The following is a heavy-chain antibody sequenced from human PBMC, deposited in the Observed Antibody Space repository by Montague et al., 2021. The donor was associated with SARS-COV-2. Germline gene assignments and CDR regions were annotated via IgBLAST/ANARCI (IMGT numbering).Heavy chain of an antibody. Sequence: SLRLSWAASGFTFTDYTMSWVRQVPGKGLEWVSGINWNGGDTGYADSVKGRFTISRDNAKNSLYLQMNSLRDEDTAFYYCARVKVGATIDYWGQGTLVTVSS. CDR3: ARVKVGATIDY. CDR1: GFTFTDYT. V-gene: IGHV3-20*04. D-gene: IGHD1-26*01. CDR2: INWNGGDT. J-gene: IGHJ4*02.